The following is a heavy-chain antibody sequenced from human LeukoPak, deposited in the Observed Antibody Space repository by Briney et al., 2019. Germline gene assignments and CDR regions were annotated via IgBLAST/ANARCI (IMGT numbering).Heavy chain of an antibody. CDR2: IYYSGST. CDR3: ARQPRIAARPEDY. Sequence: SETLSLTCTVSGGSISSYYWGWIRQPPGKGLEWIGSIYYSGSTYYNPSLKSRVTISVDTSKNQFSLKLSSVTAADTAVYYCARQPRIAARPEDYWGQGTLVTVSS. D-gene: IGHD6-6*01. CDR1: GGSISSYY. J-gene: IGHJ4*02. V-gene: IGHV4-39*01.